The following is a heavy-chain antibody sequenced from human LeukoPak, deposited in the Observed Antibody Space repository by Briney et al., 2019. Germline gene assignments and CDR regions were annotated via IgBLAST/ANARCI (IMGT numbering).Heavy chain of an antibody. J-gene: IGHJ4*02. CDR1: GFTFSNCW. CDR3: ARGDYYGSGSYYNDLDY. V-gene: IGHV3-74*01. Sequence: GGSLRLSCAASGFTFSNCWMHWVRQAPGKGLEWVSRINSDGSSTSYADSVKGRFTISRDNAKNTLYLRMNSLRAEDTAVYNCARGDYYGSGSYYNDLDYWGQGTLVTVSS. D-gene: IGHD3-10*01. CDR2: INSDGSST.